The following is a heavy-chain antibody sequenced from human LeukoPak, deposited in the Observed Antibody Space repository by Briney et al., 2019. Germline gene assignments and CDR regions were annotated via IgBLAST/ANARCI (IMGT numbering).Heavy chain of an antibody. J-gene: IGHJ4*02. CDR2: ISYDGSNK. Sequence: GRSLRLSCAASGFTFSSYAMHWVRQAPGKGLEWVAVISYDGSNKYYADSVKGRFTISRDNSKNTLYLQMNSLRAEDTAVYYCARASKGAATRFDYWGQGTLVTVPS. D-gene: IGHD2-15*01. CDR3: ARASKGAATRFDY. CDR1: GFTFSSYA. V-gene: IGHV3-30*04.